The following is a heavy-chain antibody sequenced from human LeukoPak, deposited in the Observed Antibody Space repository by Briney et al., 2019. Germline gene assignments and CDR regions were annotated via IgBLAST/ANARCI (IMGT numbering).Heavy chain of an antibody. Sequence: GGSLRLSCAASGFTFSSYSMNWVRQAPGKGLEWVSSISSSSSYIYYADSVKGRFTISRDNAKNSLYLQMNSLRAKDTAVYYCASDLVDTVDYWGQGTLVTVSS. CDR1: GFTFSSYS. V-gene: IGHV3-21*01. CDR2: ISSSSSYI. D-gene: IGHD5-18*01. J-gene: IGHJ4*02. CDR3: ASDLVDTVDY.